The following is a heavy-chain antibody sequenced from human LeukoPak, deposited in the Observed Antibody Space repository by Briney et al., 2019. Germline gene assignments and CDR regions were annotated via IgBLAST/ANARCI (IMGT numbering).Heavy chain of an antibody. Sequence: APLKVSSKPSGYTFTSYAFSCVRPAPRQRPEWRGWINTYNGNTDYAQKLQGRVTMTTDTSTSTDYMELRSLRSDDTAVYYCARHSSHSHFDYWGQGTLVTVSS. V-gene: IGHV1-18*01. CDR2: INTYNGNT. CDR1: GYTFTSYA. CDR3: ARHSSHSHFDY. J-gene: IGHJ4*02. D-gene: IGHD3-22*01.